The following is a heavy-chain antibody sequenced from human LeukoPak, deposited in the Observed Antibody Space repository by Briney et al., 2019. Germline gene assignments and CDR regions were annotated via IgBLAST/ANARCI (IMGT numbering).Heavy chain of an antibody. D-gene: IGHD6-19*01. CDR3: ARPWKYSSLSDAFDI. CDR2: INPVGGGT. Sequence: ASVKVSCKASGYTFTDHYMHWVRQAPGQGLEWMGIINPVGGGTTYAQHFQGRVTMTRDTSTSTVYMELRSLRSEDTAVYYCARPWKYSSLSDAFDIWGQGTMVTVSS. CDR1: GYTFTDHY. J-gene: IGHJ3*02. V-gene: IGHV1-46*01.